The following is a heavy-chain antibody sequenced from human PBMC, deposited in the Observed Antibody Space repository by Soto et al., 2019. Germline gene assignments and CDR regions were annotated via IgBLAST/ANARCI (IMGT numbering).Heavy chain of an antibody. D-gene: IGHD6-13*01. CDR3: ARESSSWYMEHFDY. J-gene: IGHJ4*02. Sequence: PGGSLRLSCATSGITFSSYAMSWVRQAPGKGLEWVAAISGSGGSTYYADSVKGRFTISRDNSKNTLDLQMNSLRAEDTAVYYCARESSSWYMEHFDYWGQGTLVTVPQ. CDR2: ISGSGGST. V-gene: IGHV3-23*01. CDR1: GITFSSYA.